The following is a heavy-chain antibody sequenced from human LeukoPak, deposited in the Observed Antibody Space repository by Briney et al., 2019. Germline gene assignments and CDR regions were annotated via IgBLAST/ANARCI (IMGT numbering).Heavy chain of an antibody. V-gene: IGHV3-30-3*01. J-gene: IGHJ4*02. CDR1: GFTFSSYA. CDR3: ARDDYGLDY. CDR2: ISYDGSNK. D-gene: IGHD4-17*01. Sequence: GGSLRLSCAASGFTFSSYAMHWVRQAPGKGLEWVAVISYDGSNKYYADSVKGRFTISRDNSKNTLYLQMSSLRAEDTAVYYCARDDYGLDYWGQGTLVTVSS.